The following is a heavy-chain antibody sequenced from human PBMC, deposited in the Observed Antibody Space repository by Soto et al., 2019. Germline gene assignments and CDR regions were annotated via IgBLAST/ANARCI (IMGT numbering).Heavy chain of an antibody. V-gene: IGHV1-2*02. J-gene: IGHJ4*02. D-gene: IGHD3-16*01. Sequence: QVQLVQSGAEVKRPGASVKVSCETSGYTFIGYYVHWVRQVPGQGHEWMGWSNTNNGGTKYTQRFQGRPAMTRDTSINTAYMELISLTTAATAVYYCGRRKGSYAINEFFQYWGQGTLITVSS. CDR3: GRRKGSYAINEFFQY. CDR2: SNTNNGGT. CDR1: GYTFIGYY.